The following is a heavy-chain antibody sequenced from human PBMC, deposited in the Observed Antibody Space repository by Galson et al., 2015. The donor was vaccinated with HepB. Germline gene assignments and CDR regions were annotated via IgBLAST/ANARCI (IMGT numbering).Heavy chain of an antibody. V-gene: IGHV3-53*01. CDR2: IYSGGNT. CDR3: AKDTYRWELLRGSDGSDGNYFDY. J-gene: IGHJ4*02. CDR1: GFTVSSNY. D-gene: IGHD1-26*01. Sequence: SLRLSCAASGFTVSSNYMSWVRQAPGKGLEWVSIIYSGGNTYYADSVKGRFTISRDSSKNTLYFQMKSLRAEDTAVYYCAKDTYRWELLRGSDGSDGNYFDYWGQGTLVTVSS.